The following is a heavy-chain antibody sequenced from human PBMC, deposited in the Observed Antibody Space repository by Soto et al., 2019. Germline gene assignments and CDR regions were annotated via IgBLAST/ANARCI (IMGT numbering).Heavy chain of an antibody. D-gene: IGHD4-17*01. Sequence: SVKVSCKASGGTFSSYAISWVRQAPGQGLEWMGGIIPIFGTANYAQKFQGRVTITADESTSTAYMELSSLRSEDTAVYYCARDSERAPVTRMEYYGMDVWGQGTTVTVSS. CDR1: GGTFSSYA. CDR2: IIPIFGTA. V-gene: IGHV1-69*13. CDR3: ARDSERAPVTRMEYYGMDV. J-gene: IGHJ6*02.